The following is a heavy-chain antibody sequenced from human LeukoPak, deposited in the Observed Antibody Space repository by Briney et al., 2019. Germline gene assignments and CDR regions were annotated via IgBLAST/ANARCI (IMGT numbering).Heavy chain of an antibody. D-gene: IGHD5-12*01. J-gene: IGHJ4*02. CDR3: ARVYSGYSGYDSYFDY. V-gene: IGHV1-2*02. CDR2: INPNSGGT. Sequence: ASVKVSCKASGYTFTGYYMHWVRQAPGQGLEWMGWINPNSGGTNYAQKFQGRVTMTRDTSISTAYMELSRLRSDDTAVYYCARVYSGYSGYDSYFDYWGQGTLVTVSS. CDR1: GYTFTGYY.